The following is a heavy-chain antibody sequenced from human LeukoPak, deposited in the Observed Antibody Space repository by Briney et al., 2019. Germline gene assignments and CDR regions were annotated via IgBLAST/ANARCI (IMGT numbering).Heavy chain of an antibody. D-gene: IGHD5-24*01. J-gene: IGHJ4*02. CDR2: IYYSGST. V-gene: IGHV4-39*06. CDR3: ARACRDWALLQSFDY. CDR1: GGSISSSSYY. Sequence: PSETLSLTCTVSGGSISSSSYYWGWIRQPPGKGLEWIGSIYYSGSTYYNPSLKSRVTISVATTQNQFTLKLSSVTAADTAVYYCARACRDWALLQSFDYWGQGTLVTVSS.